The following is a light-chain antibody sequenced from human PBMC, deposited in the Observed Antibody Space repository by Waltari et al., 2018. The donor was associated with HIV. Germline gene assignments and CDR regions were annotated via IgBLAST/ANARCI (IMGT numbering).Light chain of an antibody. CDR1: SSDVGGYNC. J-gene: IGLJ3*02. CDR3: SSYTSSSTWV. Sequence: QSALTQPASVSGSPGQSITISCTGTSSDVGGYNCFSWFQQHPGKAPKIMIYEVSNRPSGFSNRFSGSKSGNTASLTISGLQAEDEADYYCSSYTSSSTWVFGGGTKLTVL. CDR2: EVS. V-gene: IGLV2-14*01.